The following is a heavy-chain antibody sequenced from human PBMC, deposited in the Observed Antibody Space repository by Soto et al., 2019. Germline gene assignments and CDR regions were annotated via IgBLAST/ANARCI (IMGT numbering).Heavy chain of an antibody. D-gene: IGHD1-20*01. CDR2: VNPSSGNT. V-gene: IGHV1-8*01. Sequence: QVQLVQSGAEVKRPGASVKVSCEASGYTFTTYAINWVRQASGQGLEWMGCVNPSSGNTVYAQKFHGRVTMTRDTSISTAYMELSSLKSDDTAIYYCARASMYIWNDHWGQGTLVTVSS. CDR1: GYTFTTYA. J-gene: IGHJ5*02. CDR3: ARASMYIWNDH.